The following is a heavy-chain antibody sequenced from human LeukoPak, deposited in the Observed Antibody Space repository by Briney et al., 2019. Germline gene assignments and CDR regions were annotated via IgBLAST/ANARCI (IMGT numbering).Heavy chain of an antibody. Sequence: SETLSLTCTVSGGSISSYYWSWIRQPPGKGLEWIGYIYTSGSTNYNPSLKSRVTISVDTSKNQFSLKLSSVTAADTAVYYCARRGQQLVHGRYYYYYYMDVWGKGTTVTVSS. CDR3: ARRGQQLVHGRYYYYYYMDV. CDR1: GGSISSYY. V-gene: IGHV4-4*09. D-gene: IGHD6-13*01. CDR2: IYTSGST. J-gene: IGHJ6*03.